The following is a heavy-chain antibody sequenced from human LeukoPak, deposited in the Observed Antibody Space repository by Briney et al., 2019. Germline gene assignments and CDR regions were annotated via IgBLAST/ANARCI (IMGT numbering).Heavy chain of an antibody. CDR1: GFTFDDYA. CDR2: ISWNSGTI. D-gene: IGHD5-24*01. Sequence: HPGGSLRLSCAASGFTFDDYAMHWVRQAPGKGLEWVSGISWNSGTIGYADSVKGRFTISRDNAKNSLYLQMNSLRAEDMALYYCAKDTGGYNFAFDIWGQGTMVTVSS. J-gene: IGHJ3*02. V-gene: IGHV3-9*03. CDR3: AKDTGGYNFAFDI.